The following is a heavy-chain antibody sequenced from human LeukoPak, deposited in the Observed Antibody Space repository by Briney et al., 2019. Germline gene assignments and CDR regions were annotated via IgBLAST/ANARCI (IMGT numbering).Heavy chain of an antibody. Sequence: GGSLRLSCPASGFTFSTYSMNWVRQAPGKGLEWVSYISYSSSAIYYADSVKGRFTISRDNAKNSLYLRMNSLRDEDTAVYYCARDSYGSSGYYYVSDYWGQGTLVTVSS. D-gene: IGHD3-22*01. CDR3: ARDSYGSSGYYYVSDY. CDR1: GFTFSTYS. V-gene: IGHV3-48*02. CDR2: ISYSSSAI. J-gene: IGHJ4*02.